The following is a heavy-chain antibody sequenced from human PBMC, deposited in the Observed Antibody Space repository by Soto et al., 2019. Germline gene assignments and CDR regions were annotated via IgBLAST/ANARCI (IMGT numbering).Heavy chain of an antibody. J-gene: IGHJ6*02. CDR1: GFSLSTSGMC. CDR2: IDWDDDK. CDR3: ARILSNCSGGSCYPYGMDV. D-gene: IGHD2-15*01. Sequence: SGPTLVNPTQTLTLTCTFSGFSLSTSGMCVSWIRQPPGKALEWLALIDWDDDKYYSTSLKTRLTISKDTSKNQVFLTMTNMDPVDTATYYCARILSNCSGGSCYPYGMDVWGQGTTVTVSS. V-gene: IGHV2-70*01.